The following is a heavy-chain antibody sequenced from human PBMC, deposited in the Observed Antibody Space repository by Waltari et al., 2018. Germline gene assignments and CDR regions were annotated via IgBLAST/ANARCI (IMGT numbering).Heavy chain of an antibody. CDR1: GGSISSHY. CDR3: ARGSGRIDY. D-gene: IGHD1-26*01. Sequence: QVQLQESGPGLVKPSETLSLTCTVSGGSISSHYWSWIRQPPGKGLEWIGYIYYSGSTNYNPSLKSRVTISVDTSKNQFSLKLSSVTAADTAVYYCARGSGRIDYWGQGTLV. J-gene: IGHJ4*02. V-gene: IGHV4-59*11. CDR2: IYYSGST.